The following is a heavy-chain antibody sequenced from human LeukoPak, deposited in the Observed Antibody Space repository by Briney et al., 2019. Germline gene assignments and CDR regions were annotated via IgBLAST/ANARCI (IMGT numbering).Heavy chain of an antibody. J-gene: IGHJ4*02. CDR1: GFTFSSYW. CDR3: ARHTLRYGDHAFDY. Sequence: PGGSLRLSCAASGFTFSSYWMHWVRQAPGKGLVWVSRINSDGSSTSYADSVKGRFTISRDNAKNTLYLQMNSLRAEDTAVYYCARHTLRYGDHAFDYWGQGTLVTVSS. CDR2: INSDGSST. D-gene: IGHD4-17*01. V-gene: IGHV3-74*01.